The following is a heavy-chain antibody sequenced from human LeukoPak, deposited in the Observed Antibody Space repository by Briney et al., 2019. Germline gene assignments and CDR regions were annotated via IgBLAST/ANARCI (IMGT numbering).Heavy chain of an antibody. CDR1: GYRFIHSY. CDR3: GSEATAIGGVIVRVAY. D-gene: IGHD3-16*02. Sequence: GAPLKVSCKPSGYRFIHSYMQWVRQAPGQGREGRGWINHKTGDTKYAQTFQGRVTMTRDTSIRTTYMELSSLRSDDTAIYYCGSEATAIGGVIVRVAYWGQGTLVSVSS. V-gene: IGHV1-2*02. CDR2: INHKTGDT. J-gene: IGHJ4*02.